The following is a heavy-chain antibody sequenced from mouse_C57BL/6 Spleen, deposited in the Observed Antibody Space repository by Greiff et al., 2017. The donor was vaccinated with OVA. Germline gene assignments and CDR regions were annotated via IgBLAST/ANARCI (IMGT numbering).Heavy chain of an antibody. J-gene: IGHJ2*01. Sequence: QVQLQQPGAELVKPGASVKLSCKASGYTFTSYWMHWVKQRPGQGLEWIGMIHPNSGSTNYNEKFKSKATLTVDKSSSTAYMQLSSLTSEDSAVYYCARYHGNYGFDDWGQGTTLTVSS. D-gene: IGHD2-1*01. V-gene: IGHV1-64*01. CDR1: GYTFTSYW. CDR2: IHPNSGST. CDR3: ARYHGNYGFDD.